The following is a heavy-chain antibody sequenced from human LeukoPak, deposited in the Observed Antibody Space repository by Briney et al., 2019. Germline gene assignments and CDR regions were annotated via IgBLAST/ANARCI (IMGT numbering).Heavy chain of an antibody. J-gene: IGHJ4*02. D-gene: IGHD4-17*01. CDR2: IYYSGST. V-gene: IGHV4-59*08. CDR3: ARSGDHAPFDY. CDR1: GGSISSYY. Sequence: KPSETLSLTCTVSGGSISSYYWSWIRQPPGKGLEWIGYIYYSGSTNYNPSLKSRVTISVDTSKNQFSLKLSSVTAADTAVYYCARSGDHAPFDYWGQGTLVTVSS.